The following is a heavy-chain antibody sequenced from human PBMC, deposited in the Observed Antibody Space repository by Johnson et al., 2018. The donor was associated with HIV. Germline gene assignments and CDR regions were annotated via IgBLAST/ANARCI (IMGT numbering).Heavy chain of an antibody. D-gene: IGHD3-16*02. CDR2: IRYDGSNK. V-gene: IGHV3-30*02. CDR1: GFIFTSYG. CDR3: TRHDGLRLGELSSDAFDI. J-gene: IGHJ3*02. Sequence: QVQLVESGGGVVQPGGSLRLSCAASGFIFTSYGMHWVRQAPGKGLEWVTFIRYDGSNKYYAKTVKGRFTISRDNSKNTAYLQMNSLKTEDTAVYYCTRHDGLRLGELSSDAFDIWGQGTMVTVSS.